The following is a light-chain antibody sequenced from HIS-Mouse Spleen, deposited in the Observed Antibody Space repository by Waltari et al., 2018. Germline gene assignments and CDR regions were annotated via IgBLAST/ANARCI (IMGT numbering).Light chain of an antibody. CDR1: SSHVGSSTL. CDR2: EGS. CDR3: CSYAGSSTWV. J-gene: IGLJ3*02. Sequence: QSALTQPASVSGSPGQSITISCTGTSSHVGSSTLVAWYQQHPGNAPKLMVYEGSKRPSGVSNRFSGSKSGNTASLTISGLQAEDEADYYCCSYAGSSTWVFGGGTKLTVL. V-gene: IGLV2-23*01.